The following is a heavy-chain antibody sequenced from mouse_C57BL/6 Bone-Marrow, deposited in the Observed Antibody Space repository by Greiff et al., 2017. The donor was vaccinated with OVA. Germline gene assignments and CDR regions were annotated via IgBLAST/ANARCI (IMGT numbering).Heavy chain of an antibody. J-gene: IGHJ4*01. V-gene: IGHV1-69*01. CDR1: GYTFTSYW. CDR3: ARDYGSSYDGYYAMDY. Sequence: QVQLQQPGAELVMPGASVKLSCKASGYTFTSYWMHWVKQRPGQGLEWIGEIDPSDSYTNYNQKFKGKSTLTVDNSSSTAYMQLSSLTSEDSAVYYCARDYGSSYDGYYAMDYWGQGTSVTVSS. D-gene: IGHD1-1*01. CDR2: IDPSDSYT.